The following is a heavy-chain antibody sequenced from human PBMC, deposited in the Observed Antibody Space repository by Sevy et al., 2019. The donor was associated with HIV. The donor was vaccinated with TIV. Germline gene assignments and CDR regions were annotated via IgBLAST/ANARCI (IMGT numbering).Heavy chain of an antibody. CDR3: AKMEGQLVSEYYFDY. D-gene: IGHD6-13*01. V-gene: IGHV3-23*01. CDR1: GFSFSDYA. Sequence: GESLKISCVASGFSFSDYAMSWVRQATGKGLEWVSSLFGGGHGANYADSVKGRFIISRDNSRNTLSLQLNSLRAEDAAVYYCAKMEGQLVSEYYFDYWGQGILVTVSS. J-gene: IGHJ4*02. CDR2: LFGGGHGA.